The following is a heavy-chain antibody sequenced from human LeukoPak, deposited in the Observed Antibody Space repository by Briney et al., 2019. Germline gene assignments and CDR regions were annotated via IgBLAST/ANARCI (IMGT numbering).Heavy chain of an antibody. CDR1: GFTVSSNY. Sequence: GGSLRLSCAASGFTVSSNYMSWVRQAPGKGLGWVSVIYSGGSTYYADSVKGRFTISRDNSKNTLYLQMNSLRAEDTAVYYCARDDCSSTSCYWDFDYWGQGTLVTVSS. CDR2: IYSGGST. V-gene: IGHV3-66*02. CDR3: ARDDCSSTSCYWDFDY. J-gene: IGHJ4*02. D-gene: IGHD2-2*01.